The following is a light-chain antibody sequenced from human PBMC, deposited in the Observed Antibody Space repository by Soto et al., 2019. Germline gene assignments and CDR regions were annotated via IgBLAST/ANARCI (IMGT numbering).Light chain of an antibody. J-gene: IGLJ2*01. V-gene: IGLV3-21*04. CDR2: YDS. CDR3: QVWDSSSDHVV. Sequence: SYKLTQPPSVSVAPGKTARITCGGNNIGSKSVHWYQQKPGQAPVLVIYYDSDRPSGIPERFSGSNSGNTATLTISRVEAGDEADYYCQVWDSSSDHVVFGGGTQLTVL. CDR1: NIGSKS.